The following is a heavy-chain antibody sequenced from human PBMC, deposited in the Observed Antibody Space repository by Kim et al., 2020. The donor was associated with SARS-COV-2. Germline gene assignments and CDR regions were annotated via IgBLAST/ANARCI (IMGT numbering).Heavy chain of an antibody. V-gene: IGHV4-59*01. D-gene: IGHD3-22*01. CDR1: GGSISSYY. CDR3: ARTMNYYDSSGYLYRPFDY. Sequence: SETLSLTCTVSGGSISSYYWSWIRQPPGKGLEWIGYVYYSGSTNYNPSLKSRVTISVDTSKNQFSLRLNSVTAADTAVYYCARTMNYYDSSGYLYRPFDYWGQGSLVTVSS. J-gene: IGHJ4*02. CDR2: VYYSGST.